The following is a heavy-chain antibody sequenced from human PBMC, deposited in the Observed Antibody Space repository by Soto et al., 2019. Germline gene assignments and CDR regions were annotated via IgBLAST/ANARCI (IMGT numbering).Heavy chain of an antibody. CDR2: INHSGST. J-gene: IGHJ3*02. CDR1: GGSFSGYY. V-gene: IGHV4-34*01. D-gene: IGHD5-12*01. CDR3: ARAYEKAAFDI. Sequence: QVQLQQWGAGLLKPSETLSLTCAVYGGSFSGYYWSWIRQPPGKGLEWIGEINHSGSTNYNPSLKSRVTISVDTSKNQFSLKLSSVTAADTAVYYCARAYEKAAFDIWGQGTMVTVSS.